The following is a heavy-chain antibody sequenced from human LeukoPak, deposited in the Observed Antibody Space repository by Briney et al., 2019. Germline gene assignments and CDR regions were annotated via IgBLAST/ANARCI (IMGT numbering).Heavy chain of an antibody. D-gene: IGHD3-10*01. V-gene: IGHV4-4*07. CDR1: GDSISSFH. J-gene: IGHJ4*02. CDR2: IFTRGST. Sequence: SETLSLTCTVSGDSISSFHWSWIRQPAGKGLEWIGRIFTRGSTNYNPSLKSRVTMSVDTSKNQFSVKLNSVTAADTAVYYCARGRYGSGSYFFDYWGQGTLVTVSS. CDR3: ARGRYGSGSYFFDY.